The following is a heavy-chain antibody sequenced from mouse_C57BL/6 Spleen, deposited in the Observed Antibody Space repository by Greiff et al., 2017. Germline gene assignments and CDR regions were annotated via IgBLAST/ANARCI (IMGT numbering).Heavy chain of an antibody. D-gene: IGHD2-3*01. V-gene: IGHV1-82*01. CDR3: ARGDGYYNWYFDV. J-gene: IGHJ1*03. CDR1: GYAFSSSW. CDR2: IYPGDGDT. Sequence: VQVVESGPELVKPGASVKISCKASGYAFSSSWMNWVKQRPGKGLEWIGRIYPGDGDTNYNGKFKGKATLTADNSSSTAYMQLCSLTSEDSAVYFCARGDGYYNWYFDVWGTGTTVTVSS.